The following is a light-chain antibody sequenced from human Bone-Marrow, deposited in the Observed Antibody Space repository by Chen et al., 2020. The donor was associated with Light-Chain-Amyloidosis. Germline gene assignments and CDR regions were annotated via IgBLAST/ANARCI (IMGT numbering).Light chain of an antibody. CDR1: FSDVGSHNF. Sequence: QSALTQPSSVSGSPGKSVTIACTGSFSDVGSHNFVSWYQLHPGRAPKLIPYGVNNRPSGVYERFSGSNTDNTASLTISGLLGEDEAYYYCCSYGGRFSLMFGGGTRLTVL. J-gene: IGLJ3*02. CDR3: CSYGGRFSLM. CDR2: GVN. V-gene: IGLV2-23*02.